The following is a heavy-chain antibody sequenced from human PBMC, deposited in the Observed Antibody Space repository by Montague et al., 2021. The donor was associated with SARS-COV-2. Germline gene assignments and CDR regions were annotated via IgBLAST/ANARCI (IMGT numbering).Heavy chain of an antibody. CDR3: ARAGGLYDYWSGYSSSAGFFDP. J-gene: IGHJ5*02. Sequence: SETLSLTCTVSGGSVSSYYWSWIRQSPGKGLQWLGYIYYSGSTDYNPSLKSRVTMSVDTSKNQLSLRLNSVTTADTAVYFCARAGGLYDYWSGYSSSAGFFDPWGQGILVTVSS. CDR2: IYYSGST. CDR1: GGSVSSYY. D-gene: IGHD3-3*01. V-gene: IGHV4-59*02.